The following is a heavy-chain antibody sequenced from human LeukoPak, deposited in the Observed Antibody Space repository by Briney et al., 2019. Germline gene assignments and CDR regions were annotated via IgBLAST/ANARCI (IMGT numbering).Heavy chain of an antibody. D-gene: IGHD5-24*01. V-gene: IGHV3-7*03. J-gene: IGHJ4*02. Sequence: PGGSLRLSCAASGFTFSTSWMSWVRQVPGKGLEWVANIKKDGSETYYVDSVKGRFTISRDNAKNSLYLQMNSLRAEDTAMYYCARGEEMATRMGIDYWGQGTLVTVSS. CDR2: IKKDGSET. CDR1: GFTFSTSW. CDR3: ARGEEMATRMGIDY.